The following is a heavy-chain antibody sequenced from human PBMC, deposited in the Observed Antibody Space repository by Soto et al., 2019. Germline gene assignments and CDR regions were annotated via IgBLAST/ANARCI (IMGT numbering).Heavy chain of an antibody. Sequence: KPSETLSLTCAVSGGSISSSNWWSWVRQPPGKGLEWIGEIYHSGSTNYNPSLKSRVTISVDKSKNQFSLKLSSVPAADTAVNYSAGALGGPGRPVRLVFVIGGQGTRV. V-gene: IGHV4-4*02. CDR2: IYHSGST. CDR3: AGALGGPGRPVRLVFVI. J-gene: IGHJ3*02. CDR1: GGSISSSNW. D-gene: IGHD3-10*01.